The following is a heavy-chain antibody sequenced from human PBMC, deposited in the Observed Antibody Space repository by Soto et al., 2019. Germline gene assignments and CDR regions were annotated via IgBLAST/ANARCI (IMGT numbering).Heavy chain of an antibody. CDR1: GLPSTGFE. CDR2: ISASGDTV. D-gene: IGHD6-19*01. Sequence: GGSLRLSCVASGLPSTGFEMNWVRQAPGKGLEWVSYISASGDTVYYADSVKGRFTISRDNAKNTLYLEMNSVTPGDTAVYYCERGGYASGYFHYAMDVWGQGITVTVSS. V-gene: IGHV3-48*01. CDR3: ERGGYASGYFHYAMDV. J-gene: IGHJ6*02.